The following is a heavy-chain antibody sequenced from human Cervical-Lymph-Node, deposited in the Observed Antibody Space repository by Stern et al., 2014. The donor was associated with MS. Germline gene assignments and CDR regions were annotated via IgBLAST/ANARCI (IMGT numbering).Heavy chain of an antibody. CDR1: GFPLSNARMG. CDR2: TFSNDEK. J-gene: IGHJ3*02. D-gene: IGHD6-19*01. CDR3: ARMVVAVAGTVGAFDI. V-gene: IGHV2-26*01. Sequence: QVTLRESGPVLVKPTETLTLTCTVSGFPLSNARMGVSWIRQPPGKALEWLSPTFSNDEKTYSTSLKSRLTISKDTSKSQVVLTMTNMDPVDTATYYCARMVVAVAGTVGAFDIWGQGTMVTVSS.